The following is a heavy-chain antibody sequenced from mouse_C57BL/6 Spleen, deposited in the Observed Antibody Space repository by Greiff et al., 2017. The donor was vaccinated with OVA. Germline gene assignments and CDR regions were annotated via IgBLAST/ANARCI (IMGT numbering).Heavy chain of an antibody. CDR3: ASPFITREAWFGD. V-gene: IGHV1-58*01. CDR2: IYIGNGYT. D-gene: IGHD1-1*01. CDR1: GYTFTSYG. J-gene: IGHJ3*01. Sequence: VQLKESGAELVRPGSSVKMSCTTSGYTFTSYGINWVKQRPGQGLEWIGYIYIGNGYTEYNEKFKGKATLTSDTSSSTAYMQLSSLTSEGSAIYVCASPFITREAWFGDWGQGTLVTVAA.